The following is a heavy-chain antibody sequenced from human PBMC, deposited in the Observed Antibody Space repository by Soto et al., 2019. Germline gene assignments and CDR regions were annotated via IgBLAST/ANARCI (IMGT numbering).Heavy chain of an antibody. CDR1: GGFVNSGGYY. J-gene: IGHJ5*02. Sequence: QVQLQESGPGLVKPSETLSLTCTVSGGFVNSGGYYWSWIRQPPGKGLEWIGSLYSSGNTNYTPPRKSRVTTSLNTSKNQFSLKLSLVTAADTAVYYCARGGAPYNWFDPWGQGTLVTVSS. CDR3: ARGGAPYNWFDP. CDR2: LYSSGNT. D-gene: IGHD3-16*01. V-gene: IGHV4-61*08.